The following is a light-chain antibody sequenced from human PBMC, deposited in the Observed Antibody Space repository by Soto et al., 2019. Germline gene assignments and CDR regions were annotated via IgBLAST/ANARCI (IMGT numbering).Light chain of an antibody. J-gene: IGKJ4*01. CDR1: QSVFYSSNNKNY. CDR3: QQYYSTPLT. CDR2: WAS. V-gene: IGKV4-1*01. Sequence: DIVMTQSPDSLAVSLGERAAIDCKSSQSVFYSSNNKNYLAWYQQKPGQPPKLLIYWASTRESGVPDRFSGSGSGTDFTLIISSLQAVDVAVYYCQQYYSTPLTFGGGTKVEIK.